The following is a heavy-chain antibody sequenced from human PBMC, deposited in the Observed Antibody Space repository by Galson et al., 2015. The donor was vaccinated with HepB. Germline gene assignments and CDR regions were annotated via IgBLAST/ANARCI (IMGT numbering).Heavy chain of an antibody. V-gene: IGHV3-23*01. CDR3: VKDGPDYGAYVRGAAFHI. CDR2: TSVSGAGT. Sequence: SLRLSCAASGFAFTSYAMGWVRQAPGKGLEWVSSTSVSGAGTNTADSVKGRFTISRDNSKNTLYLQMNSLRLEDTALYYCVKDGPDYGAYVRGAAFHIWSQGTMVAVSS. D-gene: IGHD4-17*01. J-gene: IGHJ3*02. CDR1: GFAFTSYA.